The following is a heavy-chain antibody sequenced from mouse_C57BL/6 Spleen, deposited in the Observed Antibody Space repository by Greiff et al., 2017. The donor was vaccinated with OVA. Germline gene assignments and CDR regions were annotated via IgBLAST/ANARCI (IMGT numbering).Heavy chain of an antibody. J-gene: IGHJ4*01. CDR3: ARPGSSPMDY. V-gene: IGHV2-2*01. CDR2: IWSGGST. D-gene: IGHD1-1*01. Sequence: QVQLKQSGPGLVQPSQSLSITCTVSGFSLTSYGVHWVRQSPGKGLEWLGVIWSGGSTDYNAAFISRLSISKDNSKSQVFFKMNSLQADDTAIYYCARPGSSPMDYWGQGTSVTVSS. CDR1: GFSLTSYG.